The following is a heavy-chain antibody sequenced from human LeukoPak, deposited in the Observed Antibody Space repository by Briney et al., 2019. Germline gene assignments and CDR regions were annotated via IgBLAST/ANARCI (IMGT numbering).Heavy chain of an antibody. Sequence: ASVKVSCKASGYTFTGYYMHWVRQAPGQGLEWMGWTNPNSGDANYAQKFQGRVTMTRDTSISTAYMELSRLRSDDTAVYYCARAGPLYSGAYLGYWGQGTLVTVSS. CDR2: TNPNSGDA. CDR1: GYTFTGYY. J-gene: IGHJ4*02. D-gene: IGHD1-26*01. V-gene: IGHV1-2*02. CDR3: ARAGPLYSGAYLGY.